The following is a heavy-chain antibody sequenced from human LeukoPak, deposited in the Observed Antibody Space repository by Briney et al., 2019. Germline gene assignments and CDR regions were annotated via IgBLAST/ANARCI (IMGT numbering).Heavy chain of an antibody. J-gene: IGHJ4*02. CDR2: INHSGST. Sequence: GSLRLSCAASGFTFSGYAMSWVRQPPGKGLEWIGEINHSGSTNYNPSLKSRVTISVDTSKNQFSLKLSSVTAADTAVYYCARGSTYYDSSGYYVFDYWGQGTLVTVSS. CDR3: ARGSTYYDSSGYYVFDY. CDR1: GFTFSGYA. D-gene: IGHD3-22*01. V-gene: IGHV4-34*01.